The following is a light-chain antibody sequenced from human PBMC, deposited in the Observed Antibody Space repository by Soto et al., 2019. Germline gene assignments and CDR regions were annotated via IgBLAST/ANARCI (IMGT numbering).Light chain of an antibody. Sequence: IQLTQSPSSLYASVGDRVTITCRASQAIRTALGWYQQKPGKVPKLLIYAASILQSGVPSRFSGSGSGTDFTLTISSLQPEDFAGYYCQQYGSSPETFGQGTKVDIK. J-gene: IGKJ1*01. CDR3: QQYGSSPET. CDR1: QAIRTA. V-gene: IGKV1-17*01. CDR2: AAS.